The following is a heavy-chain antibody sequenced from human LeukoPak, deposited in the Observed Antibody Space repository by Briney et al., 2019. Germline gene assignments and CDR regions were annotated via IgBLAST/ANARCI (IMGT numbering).Heavy chain of an antibody. D-gene: IGHD6-13*01. V-gene: IGHV4-59*01. J-gene: IGHJ4*02. CDR2: IYYSGST. Sequence: SETRSLTCTVSGGSISSYYWSWIRQPPGKGLEWIGYIYYSGSTNYNPSLKSRVTISVDTSKNQFSLKLSSVTAADTAVYYCARGGRYSSSWYLDYWGQGTLVTVSS. CDR3: ARGGRYSSSWYLDY. CDR1: GGSISSYY.